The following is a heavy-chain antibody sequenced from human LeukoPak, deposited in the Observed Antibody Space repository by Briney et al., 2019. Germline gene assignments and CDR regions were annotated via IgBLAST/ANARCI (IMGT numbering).Heavy chain of an antibody. V-gene: IGHV4-59*01. CDR3: ARATYISSRASQLGY. D-gene: IGHD6-13*01. Sequence: SETLSLTCIVADGSISSYYWSWIRQPPGKGLEWMGYIHSSGTTNYSPSLKSRITMSLDTSKNQFSLRLRSVTAADTAMYYCARATYISSRASQLGYWGQGTLVTVSS. CDR2: IHSSGTT. CDR1: DGSISSYY. J-gene: IGHJ4*02.